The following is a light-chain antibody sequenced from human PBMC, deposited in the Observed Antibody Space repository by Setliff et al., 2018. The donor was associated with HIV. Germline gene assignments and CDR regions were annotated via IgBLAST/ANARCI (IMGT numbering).Light chain of an antibody. CDR1: SSDVGGYNY. V-gene: IGLV2-8*01. Sequence: QSVLTQPPFASGSPGQSVTISCTGTSSDVGGYNYVSWYQQHPGKAPQLMIYEVSKRPSGVPDRFSGSKSGNTASLTVSGLRGDDDADYYCSSYAGSNNYVFGTGTKVTVL. CDR2: EVS. J-gene: IGLJ1*01. CDR3: SSYAGSNNYV.